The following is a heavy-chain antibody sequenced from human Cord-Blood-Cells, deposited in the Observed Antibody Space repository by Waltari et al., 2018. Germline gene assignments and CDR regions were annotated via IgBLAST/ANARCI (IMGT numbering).Heavy chain of an antibody. Sequence: GQLVESGGGLVQPGGSLRLSCAASGFTFSSYSMNWVRQAPGKGLEWVSYISSSSSTIYYADSVKGRFTISRDNAKNSLYLQMNSLRDEDTAVYYCAREKGSSSWYWFDPWGQGTLVTVSS. V-gene: IGHV3-48*02. D-gene: IGHD6-13*01. J-gene: IGHJ5*02. CDR2: ISSSSSTI. CDR1: GFTFSSYS. CDR3: AREKGSSSWYWFDP.